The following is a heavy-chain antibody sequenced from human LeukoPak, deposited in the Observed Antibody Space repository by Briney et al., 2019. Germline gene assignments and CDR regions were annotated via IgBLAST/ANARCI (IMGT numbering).Heavy chain of an antibody. J-gene: IGHJ6*02. CDR3: AKEYYHDSSGYYLGYYYGMDV. CDR2: ISGSGGST. D-gene: IGHD3-22*01. V-gene: IGHV3-23*01. CDR1: GFTFSSYA. Sequence: GGSLRLSCAASGFTFSSYAMSWVRQAPGKGLEWVSAISGSGGSTYYADSVKGRFTISRDNSKNTLYLQMNSLRAEDTAVYYCAKEYYHDSSGYYLGYYYGMDVWGQGTTVTVSS.